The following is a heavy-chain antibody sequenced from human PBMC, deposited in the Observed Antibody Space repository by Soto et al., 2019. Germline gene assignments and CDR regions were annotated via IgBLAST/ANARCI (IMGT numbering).Heavy chain of an antibody. D-gene: IGHD1-26*01. CDR1: GSSIISSNSY. CDR3: ARQPLHRVGSSISNLDI. CDR2: VSFGRDT. V-gene: IGHV4-39*01. Sequence: SETLSLTCTVSGSSIISSNSYWAWIRQSPGTGLEWIGSVSFGRDTYFNPSLKSRLTISADTSKNEISLNLNSVTAADTAVYYCARQPLHRVGSSISNLDIWGQGTVVT. J-gene: IGHJ3*02.